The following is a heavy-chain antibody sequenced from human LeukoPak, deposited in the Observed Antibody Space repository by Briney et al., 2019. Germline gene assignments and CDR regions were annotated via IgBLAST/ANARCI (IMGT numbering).Heavy chain of an antibody. D-gene: IGHD3-9*01. V-gene: IGHV3-23*01. CDR3: AKGTERYSKNFDY. CDR1: GFTFSSYG. Sequence: GGSLRLSCAASGFTFSSYGMSWVRQAPGKGLEWVSTISASGGSTYYADSVKGRFTISRDNSKNTLYLQINSLRVEDTAVYYCAKGTERYSKNFDYWGQGILVSVSS. J-gene: IGHJ4*02. CDR2: ISASGGST.